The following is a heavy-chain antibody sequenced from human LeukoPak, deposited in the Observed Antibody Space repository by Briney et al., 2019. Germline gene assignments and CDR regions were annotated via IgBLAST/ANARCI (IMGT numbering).Heavy chain of an antibody. V-gene: IGHV4-59*01. Sequence: KPSETLSLTCTVSGGPISTYYWSWMRQPPGRGLEWIGYIYYSGSTNHNPSLQSRVTISVDTSKNQFSLKLNSVTAADTAVYYCARGGVPGGFYGSFDYWGQGILVSVSS. CDR1: GGPISTYY. J-gene: IGHJ4*02. D-gene: IGHD3-3*01. CDR2: IYYSGST. CDR3: ARGGVPGGFYGSFDY.